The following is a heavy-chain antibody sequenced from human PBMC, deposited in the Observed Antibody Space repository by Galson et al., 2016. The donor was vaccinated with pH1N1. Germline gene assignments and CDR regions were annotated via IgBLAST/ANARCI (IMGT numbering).Heavy chain of an antibody. CDR1: GFTFSSFW. J-gene: IGHJ4*02. D-gene: IGHD7-27*01. Sequence: SLRLSCAASGFTFSSFWMHWVRQVPGKGLVWVARISREGSSISYADSVKGRFTISRDNARNTLYLEMNSLRAEDTALYYCARVRLIMPGDPTGYFDFWGQGALVTVSS. CDR2: ISREGSSI. V-gene: IGHV3-74*01. CDR3: ARVRLIMPGDPTGYFDF.